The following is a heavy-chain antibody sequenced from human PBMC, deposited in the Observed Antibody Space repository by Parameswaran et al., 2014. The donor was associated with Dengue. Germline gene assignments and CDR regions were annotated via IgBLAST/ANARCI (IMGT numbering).Heavy chain of an antibody. CDR1: GGSFSGYY. D-gene: IGHD5-18*01. CDR2: INHSGST. V-gene: IGHV4-34*01. J-gene: IGHJ4*02. Sequence: AGGSLRLSRAVYGGSFSGYYWSWIRQPPGKGLEWIGEINHSGSTNYNPSLKSRVTISVDTSKNQFSLKLSSVTAADTAVYYCARGAHVDTAMVLDYWGQGTLVTVSS. CDR3: ARGAHVDTAMVLDY.